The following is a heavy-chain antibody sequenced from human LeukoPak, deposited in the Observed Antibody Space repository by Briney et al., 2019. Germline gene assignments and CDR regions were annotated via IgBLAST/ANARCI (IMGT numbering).Heavy chain of an antibody. Sequence: SETLSLTCTVSGGSISSGDYYWSWIRQPPGKGLEWIGYIYYSGSTYYNPSLKSRVTISVDTSKNQFSLKLSSVTAADTAVYYCARGQWFGEENYFDYWGQGTLVTVSS. V-gene: IGHV4-30-4*01. CDR2: IYYSGST. D-gene: IGHD3-10*01. J-gene: IGHJ4*02. CDR1: GGSISSGDYY. CDR3: ARGQWFGEENYFDY.